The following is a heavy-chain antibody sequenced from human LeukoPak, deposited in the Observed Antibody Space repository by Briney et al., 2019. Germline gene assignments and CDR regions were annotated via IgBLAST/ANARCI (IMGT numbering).Heavy chain of an antibody. J-gene: IGHJ6*03. CDR2: INPNSGGT. CDR3: AGRRYCSSTSCYRDYYYMVV. D-gene: IGHD2-2*01. CDR1: GYTFTGYY. Sequence: GASVKVSCKASGYTFTGYYMHWVRQAPGRGLEWMGWINPNSGGTNYAQKFQGRVTMTRDTSISTAYMELSRLRSDDTAVYYCAGRRYCSSTSCYRDYYYMVVWGKGTTVTVSS. V-gene: IGHV1-2*02.